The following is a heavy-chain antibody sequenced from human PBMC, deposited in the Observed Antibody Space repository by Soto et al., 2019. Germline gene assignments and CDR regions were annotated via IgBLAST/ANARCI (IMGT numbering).Heavy chain of an antibody. V-gene: IGHV3-23*01. D-gene: IGHD2-21*02. CDR2: ISGNGEIT. J-gene: IGHJ4*02. CDR1: GFTFAGSV. Sequence: EVQLLESGGGLVQPGGSLRLSCAGSGFTFAGSVMSWVRQAPGKGLDWVSTISGNGEITYYADSVKGRFTISRDISRNTLHLQMNSLRAEDTAIYYCAKDAFTATVTADYWGQGTLVTVSS. CDR3: AKDAFTATVTADY.